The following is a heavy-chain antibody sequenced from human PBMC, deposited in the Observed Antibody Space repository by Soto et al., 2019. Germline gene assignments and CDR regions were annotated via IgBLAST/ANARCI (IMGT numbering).Heavy chain of an antibody. J-gene: IGHJ6*02. CDR1: GGSISSGGYS. D-gene: IGHD2-21*02. CDR3: ARDLGGPICGDCYGVGGMDV. Sequence: PSETLSLTWAVSGGSISSGGYSWSWIRQPPGKGLEWIGYIYHSGSTYYNPSLKSRVTISVDRSKDQFSLKLSSVTAADTAVYYCARDLGGPICGDCYGVGGMDVWGQGTTVTVSS. CDR2: IYHSGST. V-gene: IGHV4-30-2*01.